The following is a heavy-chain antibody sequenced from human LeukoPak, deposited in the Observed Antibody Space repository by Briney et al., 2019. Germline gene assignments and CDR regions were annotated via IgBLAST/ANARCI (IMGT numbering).Heavy chain of an antibody. V-gene: IGHV3-7*04. CDR2: IHQDGIER. Sequence: GGSLRLSCAASGFTFSTYWMSWVRQVPGKGLEWVANIHQDGIERYYVDSAKGRFTISRDNAKNSLYLQMNSLRAEDTAVYYCARGDDFSGDYWGQGILVTVSS. CDR3: ARGDDFSGDY. D-gene: IGHD2-21*02. J-gene: IGHJ4*02. CDR1: GFTFSTYW.